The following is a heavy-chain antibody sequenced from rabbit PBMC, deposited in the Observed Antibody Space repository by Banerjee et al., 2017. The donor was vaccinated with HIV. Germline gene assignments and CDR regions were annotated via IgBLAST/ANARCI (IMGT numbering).Heavy chain of an antibody. Sequence: QEHLVESGGGLVKPGSSLTLTCKASGLDFTSSYWICWVRQAPGKGLEWIACIDVVKYGATYYATWATGRFTISESSSTTVTLQMTSLTAADTATYFCARDAAGREDFNLWGPGTLVTVS. CDR3: ARDAAGREDFNL. V-gene: IGHV1S45*01. J-gene: IGHJ4*01. CDR1: GLDFTSSYW. CDR2: IDVVKYGAT. D-gene: IGHD4-2*01.